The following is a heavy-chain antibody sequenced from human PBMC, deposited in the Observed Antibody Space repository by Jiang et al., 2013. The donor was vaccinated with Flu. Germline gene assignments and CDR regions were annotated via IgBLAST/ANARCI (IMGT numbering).Heavy chain of an antibody. D-gene: IGHD6-6*01. J-gene: IGHJ6*02. Sequence: GAEVKKPGASVKVSCKASGYYFTSYYMHWVRQAPGQGLEWMGMIDPYSGNTDYAQKFRGRVTVTRDTSTSTVYMELSSLRSEDTAVYYCARDIYSSSSAYYYYGMDVWGQGTTVTVSS. CDR1: GYYFTSYY. CDR2: IDPYSGNT. CDR3: ARDIYSSSSAYYYYGMDV. V-gene: IGHV1-46*01.